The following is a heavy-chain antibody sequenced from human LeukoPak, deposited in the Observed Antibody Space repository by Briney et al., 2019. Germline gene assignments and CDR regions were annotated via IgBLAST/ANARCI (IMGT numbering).Heavy chain of an antibody. D-gene: IGHD1-7*01. Sequence: GGSLRLSCAASGFTFSSYAMHWVRQAPGEGLGRGAVISYVGSNKYYAGSVKGRFTISRDNSKNTLYLQMNSLRAEGTAVYYCAKDDWRRANWNFGKKSLFDDWGQGTLVTVSS. CDR3: AKDDWRRANWNFGKKSLFDD. CDR2: ISYVGSNK. CDR1: GFTFSSYA. V-gene: IGHV3-30*18. J-gene: IGHJ4*02.